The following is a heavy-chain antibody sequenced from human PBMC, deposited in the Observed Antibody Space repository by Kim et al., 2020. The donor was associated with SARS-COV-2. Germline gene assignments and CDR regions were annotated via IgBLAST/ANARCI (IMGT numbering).Heavy chain of an antibody. CDR3: ARSSWRSVRTNWFDP. V-gene: IGHV5-51*01. Sequence: GESLKISCKGSGYSFTSYWIGWVRQMPGKGLEWMGIIYPGDSDTRYSPSFQGQVTISADKSISTAYLQWSSLKASDTAMYYCARSSWRSVRTNWFDPWGQGTLVTVSS. CDR1: GYSFTSYW. CDR2: IYPGDSDT. D-gene: IGHD3-16*01. J-gene: IGHJ5*02.